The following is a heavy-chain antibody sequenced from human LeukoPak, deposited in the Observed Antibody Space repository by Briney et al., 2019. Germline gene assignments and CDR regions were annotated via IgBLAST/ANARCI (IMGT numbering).Heavy chain of an antibody. CDR3: ASHVLRFLEWSNDAFDI. J-gene: IGHJ3*02. Sequence: NPGGSLRLSCAASGFTFSSYSMNWVRQAPGKGLEWVSSISSSSSYIYYADSVKGRFTISRDNAKNSLYLQMNSLRAEDTAVYYCASHVLRFLEWSNDAFDIWGQGTMVTVSS. D-gene: IGHD3-3*01. CDR1: GFTFSSYS. CDR2: ISSSSSYI. V-gene: IGHV3-21*01.